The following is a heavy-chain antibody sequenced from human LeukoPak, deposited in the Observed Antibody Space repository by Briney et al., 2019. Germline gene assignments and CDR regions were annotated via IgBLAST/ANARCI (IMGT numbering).Heavy chain of an antibody. Sequence: SETLSLTCAVYGGSFSGYYWTWIRQPPGKGLEWIGEINQSGTTNYNPSLKSRVTISVDTSKNQFSLKLSSVTAADTAVYYCARGGTRGGRYYFDYWCQGTLVTVSS. CDR3: ARGGTRGGRYYFDY. CDR1: GGSFSGYY. J-gene: IGHJ4*02. D-gene: IGHD6-13*01. CDR2: INQSGTT. V-gene: IGHV4-34*01.